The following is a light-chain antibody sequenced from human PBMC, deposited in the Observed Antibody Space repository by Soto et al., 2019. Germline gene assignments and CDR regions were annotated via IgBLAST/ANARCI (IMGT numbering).Light chain of an antibody. J-gene: IGKJ1*01. V-gene: IGKV1-39*01. Sequence: DIQMTQSPSSLSASVGDRVTITCRASQSIKNYLNWYQQKPGKAPKLLIYAASSLQSGVPSRFSGSGSGTDFTLTIRSLQPEDFATYYCQQSYTSPISFGQGTKVEIK. CDR3: QQSYTSPIS. CDR2: AAS. CDR1: QSIKNY.